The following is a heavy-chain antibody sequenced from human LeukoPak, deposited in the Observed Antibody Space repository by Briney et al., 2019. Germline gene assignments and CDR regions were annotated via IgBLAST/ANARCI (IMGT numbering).Heavy chain of an antibody. CDR3: ARDEGRYGLDV. CDR1: GFTFSNYN. J-gene: IGHJ6*04. V-gene: IGHV3-21*01. CDR2: ISGRSNYI. Sequence: GGSLRLSRAASGFTFSNYNLNWVRQAPGKGLEWVSLISGRSNYIYYGDSVKGRFTISRDNARNSLYLQMDSLRVEDTAVYYCARDEGRYGLDVWGTGTTVIVSS.